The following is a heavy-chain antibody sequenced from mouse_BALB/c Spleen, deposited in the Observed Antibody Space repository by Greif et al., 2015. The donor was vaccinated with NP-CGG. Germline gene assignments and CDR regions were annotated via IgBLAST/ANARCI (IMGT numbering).Heavy chain of an antibody. Sequence: HLVESGPELVKPGASMKISCKASGYSFTGYTMNWVKQSHGKNLEWIGLINPYNGGISYNQKFKGKATLTVDKSSSTAYMDLLSLTSEDSAVYYCARDAYYGTHYYAMDYWGQGTPVTVSS. CDR1: GYSFTGYT. V-gene: IGHV1S135*01. CDR3: ARDAYYGTHYYAMDY. CDR2: INPYNGGI. J-gene: IGHJ4*01. D-gene: IGHD2-10*01.